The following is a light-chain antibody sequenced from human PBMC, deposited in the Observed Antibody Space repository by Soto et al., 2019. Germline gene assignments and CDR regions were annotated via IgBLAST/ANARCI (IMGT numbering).Light chain of an antibody. CDR1: QSVSSN. J-gene: IGKJ2*01. V-gene: IGKV3-15*01. Sequence: EIVMTQSPASLSASPGERVTLSCKASQSVSSNLAWYQQKPGQAPRLLIYGASNLATGIPARFSGSGSGTDFTFTISSLQSEDIAIYYCQQYDNLPSYTFGQGTKLEIK. CDR3: QQYDNLPSYT. CDR2: GAS.